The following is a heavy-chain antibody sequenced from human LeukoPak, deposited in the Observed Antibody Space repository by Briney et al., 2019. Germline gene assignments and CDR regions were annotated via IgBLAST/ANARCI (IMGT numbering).Heavy chain of an antibody. CDR1: GFTFSSYA. Sequence: GSLRLSCAASGFTFSSYAMSWVRQAPGKGLEWIGSIYYSGSTYYNPSLKSRVTISVDTSKNQFSLKLSSVTAADTAVYYCARGTYGLGSPYYFDYWGQGTLVTVSS. V-gene: IGHV4-39*01. CDR3: ARGTYGLGSPYYFDY. CDR2: IYYSGST. J-gene: IGHJ4*02. D-gene: IGHD3-10*01.